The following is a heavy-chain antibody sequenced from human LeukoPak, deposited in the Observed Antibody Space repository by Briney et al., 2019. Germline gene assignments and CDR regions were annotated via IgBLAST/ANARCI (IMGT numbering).Heavy chain of an antibody. CDR2: ISAYNGNT. Sequence: ASEKVSCKASGYTFTSYGISWVRQAPGQGLEWMGWISAYNGNTNYAQKLQGRVTMTTDTSTSTAYMEPRSLRSDDTAVCYCARAVAGGWFDPWGQGTLVTVSS. V-gene: IGHV1-18*01. CDR3: ARAVAGGWFDP. CDR1: GYTFTSYG. D-gene: IGHD6-19*01. J-gene: IGHJ5*02.